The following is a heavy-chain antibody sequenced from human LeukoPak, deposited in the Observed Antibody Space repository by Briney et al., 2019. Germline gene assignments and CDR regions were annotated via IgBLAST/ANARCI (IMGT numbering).Heavy chain of an antibody. D-gene: IGHD3-10*01. CDR2: INPSGGST. Sequence: ASVKVSCKASGYTFTRYYMRWVRQTPGQGLEWMGFINPSGGSTSYAQKFQGRVTMTRATSTSTVYMELSSLRSEDTAVYYCARNDASGLDYWGQGTLVTVSS. CDR3: ARNDASGLDY. J-gene: IGHJ4*02. V-gene: IGHV1-46*03. CDR1: GYTFTRYY.